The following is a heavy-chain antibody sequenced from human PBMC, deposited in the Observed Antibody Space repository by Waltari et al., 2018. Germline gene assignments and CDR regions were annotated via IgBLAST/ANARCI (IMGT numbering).Heavy chain of an antibody. J-gene: IGHJ4*02. D-gene: IGHD6-13*01. CDR3: AKEGSSSWYMGGEFDY. Sequence: EVQLLESGGGLVQPGGSLRLSCAASGFTFSSYAMSWVRQAPGKGLEWVSAISGSGGSTYYADSGKGRFTISRDNSKNTLYLQMNSLRAEDTAVYYCAKEGSSSWYMGGEFDYWGQGTLVTVSS. CDR1: GFTFSSYA. V-gene: IGHV3-23*01. CDR2: ISGSGGST.